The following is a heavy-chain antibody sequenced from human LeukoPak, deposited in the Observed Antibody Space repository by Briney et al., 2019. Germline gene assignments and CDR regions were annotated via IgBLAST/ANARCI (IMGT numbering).Heavy chain of an antibody. D-gene: IGHD6-13*01. J-gene: IGHJ3*02. CDR1: GYTLTELS. Sequence: ASVKVSCKVSGYTLTELSMHWVRQAPGKGLEWMGGFDPEDGETIYAQKFQGRATMTEDTSTDTAYMELSSLRSEDTAVYYCATDQGSSWYGGTDAFDIWGQGTMVTVSS. V-gene: IGHV1-24*01. CDR3: ATDQGSSWYGGTDAFDI. CDR2: FDPEDGET.